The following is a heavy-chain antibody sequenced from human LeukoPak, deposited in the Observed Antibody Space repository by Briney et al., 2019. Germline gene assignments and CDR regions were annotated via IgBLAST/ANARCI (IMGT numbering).Heavy chain of an antibody. J-gene: IGHJ4*02. V-gene: IGHV4-38-2*02. D-gene: IGHD3-10*01. CDR1: GYSISSGYY. Sequence: SETLSLTCIVSGYSISSGYYWGWIRQPPGKGLELVGSINHSRSTNYNPSLKSRVTISVDTSKNQFSLKLSSVTAADTAVYYCARHGRTYYYGSGSYFYFDYWGQGTLVTVSS. CDR2: INHSRST. CDR3: ARHGRTYYYGSGSYFYFDY.